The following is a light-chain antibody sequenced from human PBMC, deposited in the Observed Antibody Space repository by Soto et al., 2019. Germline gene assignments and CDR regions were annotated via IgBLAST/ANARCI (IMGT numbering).Light chain of an antibody. J-gene: IGKJ2*01. CDR2: GAT. Sequence: DIQLTQSPSFLSASVGDRVTITCRVSQAISSYLVWYQQKPGRAPKLLVYGATILQSGVPSRFSGSGSRTEFTLKISGLLPEYFATYYCQQVNSLPYTFGQGP. CDR3: QQVNSLPYT. V-gene: IGKV1-9*01. CDR1: QAISSY.